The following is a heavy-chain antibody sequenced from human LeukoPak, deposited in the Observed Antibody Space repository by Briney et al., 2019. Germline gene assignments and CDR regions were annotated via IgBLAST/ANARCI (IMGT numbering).Heavy chain of an antibody. CDR1: GGSFSGYY. Sequence: SETLSLTCAVYGGSFSGYYWSWIRQPPGKGLEWIGEITHSGSTNYNPSLKSRVTISVDTSKNQFSLKLSSVTAADTAVYYCARGSSSSWSDPLYYWGQGTLVTVSS. CDR3: ARGSSSSWSDPLYY. CDR2: ITHSGST. J-gene: IGHJ4*02. V-gene: IGHV4-34*01. D-gene: IGHD6-13*01.